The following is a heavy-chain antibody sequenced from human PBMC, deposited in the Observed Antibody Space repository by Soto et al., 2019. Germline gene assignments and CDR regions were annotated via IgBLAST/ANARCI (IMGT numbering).Heavy chain of an antibody. D-gene: IGHD3-22*01. Sequence: QVQLQESGPRLVKPSETLAVACTVSGGSVSRGGYYWSWIRQPPGKALEGIGYTYYSGSVTYNPSLKSRVARSVYTSNNQFSLKLNSVTTADTAVYYCVREKYYFDTGSYSPLSAVWGQGILVIVST. CDR1: GGSVSRGGYY. CDR3: VREKYYFDTGSYSPLSAV. J-gene: IGHJ4*02. CDR2: TYYSGSV. V-gene: IGHV4-61*08.